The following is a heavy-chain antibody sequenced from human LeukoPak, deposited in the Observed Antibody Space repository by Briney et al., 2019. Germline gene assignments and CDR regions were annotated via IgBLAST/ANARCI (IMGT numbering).Heavy chain of an antibody. CDR2: MSSSDDGR. D-gene: IGHD2-15*01. CDR1: GFSFSSYA. J-gene: IGHJ4*02. CDR3: AKAPVTSCRGALCYPFDY. V-gene: IGHV3-23*01. Sequence: GGSLRLSCATSGFSFSSYAMSWVRQAPGKGREWVSAMSSSDDGRYYAASVRGRFTISRDTSRSTLYLQMNSLRAEDAAVYYCAKAPVTSCRGALCYPFDYWGQGTLVTVSS.